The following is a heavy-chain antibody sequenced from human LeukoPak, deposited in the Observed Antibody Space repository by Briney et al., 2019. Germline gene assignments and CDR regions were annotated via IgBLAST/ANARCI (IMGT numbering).Heavy chain of an antibody. CDR1: GGTFSSYA. CDR3: ARTRQLDSYYFDY. J-gene: IGHJ4*02. CDR2: IIPIFGTA. V-gene: IGHV1-69*13. Sequence: SVKVSCKASGGTFSSYAISWVRQAPGQGLEWMGGIIPIFGTANYAQKFQGRVTITADESTSTAYMELSSLRSEDTAVYYCARTRQLDSYYFDYWGQGTLVTVSS. D-gene: IGHD6-6*01.